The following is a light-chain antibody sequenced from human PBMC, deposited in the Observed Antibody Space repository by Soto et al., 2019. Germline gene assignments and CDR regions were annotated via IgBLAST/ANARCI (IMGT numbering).Light chain of an antibody. V-gene: IGKV3-11*01. CDR1: QSVSSY. J-gene: IGKJ5*01. CDR3: QQLTSWPVLP. Sequence: EVGLSKSPATLSLSTGERATLSCRASQSVSSYLAWYQQKPGQAPRLLIYDASNRVTGIPARFSGSGSGTNFTLTISSLEPDDFAVYYCQQLTSWPVLPFGQGTRLEIK. CDR2: DAS.